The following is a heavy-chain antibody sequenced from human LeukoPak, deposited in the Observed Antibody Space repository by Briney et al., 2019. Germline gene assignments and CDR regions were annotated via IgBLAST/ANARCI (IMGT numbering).Heavy chain of an antibody. Sequence: KPSETLSLTCAVYGGSFSGYYWSWIRQPPGKGLEWIGEINHSGSTNYNPSLKSRVTISVDTSKNQFSLKLSSVTAADTAVYYCARRKNSMIRGVIDYWGQGTLVTVSS. CDR2: INHSGST. CDR1: GGSFSGYY. V-gene: IGHV4-34*01. D-gene: IGHD3-10*01. J-gene: IGHJ4*02. CDR3: ARRKNSMIRGVIDY.